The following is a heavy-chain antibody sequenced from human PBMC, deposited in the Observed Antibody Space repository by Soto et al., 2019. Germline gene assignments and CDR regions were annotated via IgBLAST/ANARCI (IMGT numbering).Heavy chain of an antibody. Sequence: SETLSLTFTVSGGPISSGGYYWSCIRQHPGKGLEWIWYIYYSGSTYYDPSLKSRVTISVDTSKNQFSLKLSSVTAANTAVHYCARARSGSGWFDPWRQGTLVTVSS. D-gene: IGHD3-3*01. CDR1: GGPISSGGYY. CDR2: IYYSGST. V-gene: IGHV4-31*03. J-gene: IGHJ5*02. CDR3: ARARSGSGWFDP.